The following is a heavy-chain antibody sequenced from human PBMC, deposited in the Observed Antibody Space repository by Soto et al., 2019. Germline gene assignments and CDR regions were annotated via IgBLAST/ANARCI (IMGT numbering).Heavy chain of an antibody. V-gene: IGHV3-73*01. CDR2: MRSGAKNFAT. CDR3: QLRDNMDV. J-gene: IGHJ6*04. Sequence: EVQLVESGGGLVRPGGSLKVSCAVSGFTFSGSSIHWVRHSSGRGLEWVGRMRSGAKNFATEYGASMKGRFIISRDDSKNTAYLEMNRLTAADTAVYYCQLRDNMDVWGKGTTV. CDR1: GFTFSGSS.